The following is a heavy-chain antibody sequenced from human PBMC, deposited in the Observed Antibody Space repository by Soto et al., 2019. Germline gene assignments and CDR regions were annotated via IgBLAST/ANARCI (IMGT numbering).Heavy chain of an antibody. CDR2: ISGSGGST. J-gene: IGHJ6*02. CDR1: GFTVSSYA. Sequence: GGSLRLSCAASGFTVSSYAMSWVRQAPGKGLEWVSAISGSGGSTYYADSVKGRFTISRDNSKNTLYLQMNSLRAEDTAVYYCAKDSWDYYDSSGYYPTDLYYYYGMDVWGQGTTVTVSS. CDR3: AKDSWDYYDSSGYYPTDLYYYYGMDV. D-gene: IGHD3-22*01. V-gene: IGHV3-23*01.